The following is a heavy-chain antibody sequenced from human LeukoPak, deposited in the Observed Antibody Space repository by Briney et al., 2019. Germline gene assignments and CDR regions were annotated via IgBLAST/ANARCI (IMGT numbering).Heavy chain of an antibody. J-gene: IGHJ4*02. CDR1: GFTFSSNY. Sequence: GGSLRLSCAASGFTFSSNYMSWVRQAPGKGLEWVSVIYSGGSTYYADSVKGRFTISRDNSKNTLYLQMNSLRAEDTAVYYCARDLGYCSGSTCYVGYFDYWGQGTQVTVSS. D-gene: IGHD2-15*01. CDR3: ARDLGYCSGSTCYVGYFDY. CDR2: IYSGGST. V-gene: IGHV3-66*01.